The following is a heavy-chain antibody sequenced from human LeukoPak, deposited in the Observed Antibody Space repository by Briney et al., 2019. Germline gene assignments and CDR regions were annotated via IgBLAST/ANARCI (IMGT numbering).Heavy chain of an antibody. J-gene: IGHJ3*02. D-gene: IGHD3-9*01. V-gene: IGHV1-69*06. CDR2: IIPIFGTA. CDR3: ARENYDILTGNAFDI. Sequence: SVKVSCKASGGTFSSYAISWVRQAPGQGLEWMGGIIPIFGTANYAQKFQGRVTITADKPTSTAYMELSSLRSEDTAVYYCARENYDILTGNAFDIWGQGTMVTVSS. CDR1: GGTFSSYA.